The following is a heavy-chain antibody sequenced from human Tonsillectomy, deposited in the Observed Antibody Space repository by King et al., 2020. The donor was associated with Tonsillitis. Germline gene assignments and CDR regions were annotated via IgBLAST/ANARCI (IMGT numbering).Heavy chain of an antibody. J-gene: IGHJ3*02. CDR2: IIPILGTS. V-gene: IGHV1-69*01. D-gene: IGHD6-13*01. Sequence: QTQLVQSGAEVKKAGSSVKVSCKASGDTFSSYAISWVRQAPGQGLQWMGGIIPILGTSNHAQNFQGRVTINAGESTSTAYMELSSLGSEDSAVEYCARGVAAAGTADAFDIWGQGTVVAVSS. CDR1: GDTFSSYA. CDR3: ARGVAAAGTADAFDI.